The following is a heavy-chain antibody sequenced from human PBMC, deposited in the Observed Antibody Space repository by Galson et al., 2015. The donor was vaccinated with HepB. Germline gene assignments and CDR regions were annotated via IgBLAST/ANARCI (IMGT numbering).Heavy chain of an antibody. CDR2: ISGSGGST. D-gene: IGHD5-24*01. Sequence: SLRLSCAASGFTFSSYAMSWVRQAPGKGLEWVSAISGSGGSTYYADSVKGRFTISRDNSKNTLYLQMNSLRAEDTAVYYCAKGIRWGFMASSYWGQGTLVTVSS. V-gene: IGHV3-23*01. J-gene: IGHJ4*02. CDR3: AKGIRWGFMASSY. CDR1: GFTFSSYA.